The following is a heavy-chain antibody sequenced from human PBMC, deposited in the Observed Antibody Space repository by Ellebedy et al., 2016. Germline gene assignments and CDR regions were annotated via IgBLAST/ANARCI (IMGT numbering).Heavy chain of an antibody. V-gene: IGHV3-23*01. Sequence: GGSLRLXXTASGFTFSSYVMSWVRQAPGKGLKWVSGISRSGDSTYYADSVKGRFTISRDNPKNTLYLQMNRLRAEDTAVYYCARDVSAMTAYWGQGTLVTVSS. CDR3: ARDVSAMTAY. CDR1: GFTFSSYV. J-gene: IGHJ4*02. CDR2: ISRSGDST.